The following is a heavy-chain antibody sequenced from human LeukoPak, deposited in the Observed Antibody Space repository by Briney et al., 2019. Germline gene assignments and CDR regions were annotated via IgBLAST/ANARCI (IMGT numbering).Heavy chain of an antibody. CDR3: ARIYSGSYQWDYYYYYMDV. J-gene: IGHJ6*03. V-gene: IGHV4-4*07. Sequence: SETLSLTCTVSGGPISSYYWSWIRQPAGKGLEWIGRIYTSGSTNYNSSLKSRVTMSVDTSKNQFSLKLSSVTAADTAVYYCARIYSGSYQWDYYYYYMDVWGKGTTVTVSS. CDR1: GGPISSYY. CDR2: IYTSGST. D-gene: IGHD1-26*01.